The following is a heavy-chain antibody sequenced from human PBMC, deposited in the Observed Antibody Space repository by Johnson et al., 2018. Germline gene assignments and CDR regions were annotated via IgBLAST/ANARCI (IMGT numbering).Heavy chain of an antibody. Sequence: VQLQESGGGLVKPGGSLRVSCAASGFSFSNAWMSWVRQAPGKGLEWVSSITSSSSYMYYTDSVRGRFTISRDNAKNSLYLQMNSLGAEDTGVYYRAGWDYFGSGRYGFDIWGQGTMVTFSS. V-gene: IGHV3-21*01. CDR3: AGWDYFGSGRYGFDI. J-gene: IGHJ3*02. CDR1: GFSFSNAW. CDR2: ITSSSSYM. D-gene: IGHD3-10*01.